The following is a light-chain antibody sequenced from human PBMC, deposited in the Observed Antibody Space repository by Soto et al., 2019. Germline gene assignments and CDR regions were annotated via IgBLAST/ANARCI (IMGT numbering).Light chain of an antibody. CDR1: QVVRNH. CDR2: DAS. CDR3: QQGNTFPIT. J-gene: IGKJ5*01. Sequence: DIQMTQSPSYVSASLGDKVTITCRASQVVRNHLAWYQQKPGKAPVLLIFDASTLQTAVPSRFSGDGSGTDFTLTISGLQPEDFGTYVCQQGNTFPITFGQGTRLDIK. V-gene: IGKV1-12*01.